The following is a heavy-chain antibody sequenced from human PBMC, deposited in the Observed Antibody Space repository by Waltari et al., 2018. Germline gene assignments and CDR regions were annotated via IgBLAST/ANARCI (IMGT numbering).Heavy chain of an antibody. CDR2: IGGSGGRT. CDR3: AKGFWGGYDM. Sequence: EVQLAESGGGLVQPGGSLRLSCAASGFTFHTYAMAWLRQAPGKGLEWGASIGGSGGRTYYSDSAMGRFTISRDNPNNTLYLQMSTLRVDDTAVYYCAKGFWGGYDMWGQGTLVTVSS. CDR1: GFTFHTYA. D-gene: IGHD5-12*01. V-gene: IGHV3-23*04. J-gene: IGHJ4*02.